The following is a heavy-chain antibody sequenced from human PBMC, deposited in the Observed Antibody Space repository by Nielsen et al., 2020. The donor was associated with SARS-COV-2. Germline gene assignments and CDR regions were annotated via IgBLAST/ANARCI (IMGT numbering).Heavy chain of an antibody. CDR1: GDSVSSNDW. Sequence: SETLSLTCAVSGDSVSSNDWWTWVRQSPGKGLEWIGEVSHSGSTNYNPSLKSRVTLSMDKSKNQFSLRLTSVSAADTAVYYCAKATINYLYYMDVWGRGTTVTVSS. D-gene: IGHD5-24*01. CDR2: VSHSGST. J-gene: IGHJ6*03. V-gene: IGHV4-4*02. CDR3: AKATINYLYYMDV.